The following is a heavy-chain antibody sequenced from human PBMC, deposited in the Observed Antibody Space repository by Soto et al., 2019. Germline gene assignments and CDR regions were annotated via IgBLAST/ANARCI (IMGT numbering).Heavy chain of an antibody. J-gene: IGHJ4*02. CDR2: ISGSGAGT. CDR1: GFTFNNYA. V-gene: IGHV3-23*01. Sequence: GGSLRLSCAASGFTFNNYAMSWVRQAPGKGLEWVSAISGSGAGTYYADSVKGRFTISRDNSKNTLYLQMNGLRAEDTAVYYCAKVLGYCTNGVCYSLFGDYYFDYWGQGTLVTVSS. CDR3: AKVLGYCTNGVCYSLFGDYYFDY. D-gene: IGHD2-8*01.